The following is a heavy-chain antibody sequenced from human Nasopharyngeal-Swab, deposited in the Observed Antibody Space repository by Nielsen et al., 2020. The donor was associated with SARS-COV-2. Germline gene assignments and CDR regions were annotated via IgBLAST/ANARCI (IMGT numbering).Heavy chain of an antibody. J-gene: IGHJ5*02. D-gene: IGHD3-10*01. CDR1: GFTFSSYA. Sequence: GGSLRLSCAASGFTFSSYAMHWVRQAPGKGLEWVAVISYDGSNKYYADSAKGRFTISRDNSKNTLYLQMNSLRAEDTAVYYCARDAALLWFGELGGWFDPWGQGTLVTVSS. V-gene: IGHV3-30-3*01. CDR3: ARDAALLWFGELGGWFDP. CDR2: ISYDGSNK.